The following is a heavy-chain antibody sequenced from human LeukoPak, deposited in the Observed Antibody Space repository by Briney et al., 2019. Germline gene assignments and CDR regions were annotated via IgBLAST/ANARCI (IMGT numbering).Heavy chain of an antibody. CDR2: MNPNSGNT. V-gene: IGHV1-8*03. CDR3: ARDRRKNWNYGAMNWYFDL. Sequence: ASVKVSCKASGYTFTSYDINWVRQATGQGLEWMGWMNPNSGNTGYAQKFQGRVTTTRNTSISTAYMELSSLRSEDTAVYYCARDRRKNWNYGAMNWYFDLWGRGTLVTVSS. CDR1: GYTFTSYD. J-gene: IGHJ2*01. D-gene: IGHD1-7*01.